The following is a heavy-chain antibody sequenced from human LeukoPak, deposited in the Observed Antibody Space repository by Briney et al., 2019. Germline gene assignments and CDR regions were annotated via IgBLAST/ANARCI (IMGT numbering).Heavy chain of an antibody. CDR3: AIGIAAAGTADY. V-gene: IGHV3-30*03. CDR1: GFTFSSYG. D-gene: IGHD6-13*01. Sequence: GGSLRLSCAASGFTFSSYGMHWVRQAPGKGLEWVAVISYDGSNKYYADSVKGRFTISRDNSKNTLYLQMNSLRAEDTAVYYCAIGIAAAGTADYWGQGTLVTVSS. CDR2: ISYDGSNK. J-gene: IGHJ4*02.